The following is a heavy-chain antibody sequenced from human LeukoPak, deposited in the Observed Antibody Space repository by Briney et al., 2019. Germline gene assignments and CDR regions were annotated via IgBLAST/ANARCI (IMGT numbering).Heavy chain of an antibody. CDR3: AREITTVVAPGYFQH. D-gene: IGHD4-23*01. V-gene: IGHV1-69*04. CDR1: GGTFSSYA. J-gene: IGHJ1*01. CDR2: IIPILGIA. Sequence: SVKVSCKASGGTFSSYAISWVRQAPGQGLEWMGRIIPILGIANYAQKFQGRVTITADKSTSTAYMELSSLRSEDTAVYYCAREITTVVAPGYFQHWGQGTLVTVSS.